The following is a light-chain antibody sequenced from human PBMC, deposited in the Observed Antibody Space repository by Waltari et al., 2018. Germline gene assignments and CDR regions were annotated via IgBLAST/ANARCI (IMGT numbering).Light chain of an antibody. Sequence: DIQMTQSPSSLSTSVGDRVTITCRVSQGISNRLAWFQQKPGMAPKSLIYAASRLQSGVPPRFSGSGSGTDFTLTISSLQPEDFASYFCQQYKTYPITFGQGTRLEIK. CDR3: QQYKTYPIT. V-gene: IGKV1-16*01. J-gene: IGKJ5*01. CDR1: QGISNR. CDR2: AAS.